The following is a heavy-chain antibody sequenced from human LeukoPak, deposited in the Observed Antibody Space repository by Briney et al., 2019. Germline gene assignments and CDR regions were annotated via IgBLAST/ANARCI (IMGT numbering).Heavy chain of an antibody. CDR1: GFTFDDYA. CDR3: ANDMVWGSSGWVAFDL. D-gene: IGHD6-19*01. J-gene: IGHJ2*01. V-gene: IGHV3-9*03. CDR2: ISWNSGSI. Sequence: PGGSLRLSCAASGFTFDDYAMHWVRQAPGKGLEWVSGISWNSGSIGYADSVKGQFTISRDNARNSLYLQMNSLRAEDMALYYCANDMVWGSSGWVAFDLWGRGTLVTVSS.